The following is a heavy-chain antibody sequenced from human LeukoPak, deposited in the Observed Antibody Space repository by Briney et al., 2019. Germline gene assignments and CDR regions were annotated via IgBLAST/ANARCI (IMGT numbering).Heavy chain of an antibody. CDR1: GVTFSIYT. Sequence: KAGGSLRLSCAASGVTFSIYTVNWARQAPGKGLEWVSSITSSTYIYYADSVKGRFTISRDYAKNSLYLQMHSLRAEDTAVYSCARDVSSSSLDFGGQGTLVTVSS. CDR3: ARDVSSSSLDF. V-gene: IGHV3-21*01. CDR2: ITSSTYI. D-gene: IGHD6-6*01. J-gene: IGHJ4*02.